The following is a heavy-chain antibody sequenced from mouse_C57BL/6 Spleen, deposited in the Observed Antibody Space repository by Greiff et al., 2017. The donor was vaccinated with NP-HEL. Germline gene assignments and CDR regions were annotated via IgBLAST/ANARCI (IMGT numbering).Heavy chain of an antibody. V-gene: IGHV14-1*01. Sequence: EVQLQQSGAELVRPGASVKLSCTASGFNIKDYYMHWVKQRPEQGLEWIGRIDPEDGDTEYAPKFQGKATMTADTSSNTAYLQLSSLTSEDTAVYYCTLYYYGSPFAYGGQGTLVTVSA. CDR1: GFNIKDYY. CDR2: IDPEDGDT. CDR3: TLYYYGSPFAY. J-gene: IGHJ3*01. D-gene: IGHD1-1*01.